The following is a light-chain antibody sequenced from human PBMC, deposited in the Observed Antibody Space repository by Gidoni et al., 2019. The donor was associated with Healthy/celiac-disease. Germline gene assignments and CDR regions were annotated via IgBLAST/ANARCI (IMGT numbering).Light chain of an antibody. V-gene: IGLV2-14*01. J-gene: IGLJ2*01. Sequence: QSALPQPASVSGSPGQSITISCTGTSSDVGGYNYVSWYQQHPGNAPKLMIYDVSNRPSGVSNRFSGSTSGNPASLTISGLQAEDEADYYCSSYTSSSTLEVFGGGTKLTVL. CDR1: SSDVGGYNY. CDR2: DVS. CDR3: SSYTSSSTLEV.